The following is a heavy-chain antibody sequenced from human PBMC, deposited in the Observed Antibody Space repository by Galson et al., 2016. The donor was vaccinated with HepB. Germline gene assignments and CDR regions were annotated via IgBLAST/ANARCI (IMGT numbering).Heavy chain of an antibody. Sequence: SLRLSCAASGFTCSSYGMHWVRQAPGRGLEWVAVISYDGSNKYYADSVKGRFTISRDNSKNTLYLQMNSLRAEDTAVYYCAKDITVGYDFWSGYYRWGQGTLVTVSS. CDR2: ISYDGSNK. V-gene: IGHV3-30*18. CDR3: AKDITVGYDFWSGYYR. J-gene: IGHJ4*02. D-gene: IGHD3-3*01. CDR1: GFTCSSYG.